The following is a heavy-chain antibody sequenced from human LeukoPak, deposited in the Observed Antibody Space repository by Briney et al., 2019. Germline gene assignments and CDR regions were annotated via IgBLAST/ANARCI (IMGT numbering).Heavy chain of an antibody. J-gene: IGHJ4*02. V-gene: IGHV3-23*01. Sequence: GGSLRPSCAASGFTFSSYAMNWVRQAPGKGLEWVSGINGSGGSTYYADSVKGRFTISRDNSKNTLYLQMNNLRAEDTAVYYCAKGRGIMVVTGPDYWGKGTLVTVSS. CDR2: INGSGGST. D-gene: IGHD2-21*02. CDR3: AKGRGIMVVTGPDY. CDR1: GFTFSSYA.